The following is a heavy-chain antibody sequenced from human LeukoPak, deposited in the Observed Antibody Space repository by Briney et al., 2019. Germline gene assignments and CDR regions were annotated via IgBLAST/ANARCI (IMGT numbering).Heavy chain of an antibody. CDR3: SRDRGIGYPSSWRGGLYNFDS. J-gene: IGHJ4*02. Sequence: ASVKVSCKASGYTFTGYYMHWVRQAPGQGLEWMGWINPNSGGTNYAQKFQGRVTMTRDTSISTAYMELSRLRSDDTAVYYCSRDRGIGYPSSWRGGLYNFDSWGQGTLVTVSS. CDR2: INPNSGGT. CDR1: GYTFTGYY. D-gene: IGHD6-13*01. V-gene: IGHV1-2*02.